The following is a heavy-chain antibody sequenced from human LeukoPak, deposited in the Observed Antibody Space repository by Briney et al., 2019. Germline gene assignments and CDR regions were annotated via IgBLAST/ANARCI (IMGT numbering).Heavy chain of an antibody. CDR2: INPNSGDP. V-gene: IGHV1-2*02. D-gene: IGHD3-3*01. J-gene: IGHJ4*02. CDR3: ARVYDLWPGYSSGYHFDY. Sequence: GASVKVSCTTSGYTFTGYNMHWVRQAPGQGLEWMGCINPNSGDPNYAQRFQGRVTMTRDTSISTAYMELSRLRSDDTAVYYCARVYDLWPGYSSGYHFDYWGQGTLVTVSS. CDR1: GYTFTGYN.